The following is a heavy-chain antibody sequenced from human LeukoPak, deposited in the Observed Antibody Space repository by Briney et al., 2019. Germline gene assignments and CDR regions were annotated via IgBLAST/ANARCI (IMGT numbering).Heavy chain of an antibody. Sequence: SETLSLTCAVYGGSFSGYYWSWIRQPPGKGLEWIGEINHSGSTNYNPSLKSRVTISVDTSKNQFSLKLSSVTAADTAVYYCARVPYDFWSGYYQPYYFDYWGQGTLVTVSS. CDR1: GGSFSGYY. CDR2: INHSGST. V-gene: IGHV4-34*01. CDR3: ARVPYDFWSGYYQPYYFDY. D-gene: IGHD3-3*01. J-gene: IGHJ4*02.